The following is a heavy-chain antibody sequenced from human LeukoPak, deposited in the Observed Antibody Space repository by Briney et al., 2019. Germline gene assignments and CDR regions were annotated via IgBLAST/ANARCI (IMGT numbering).Heavy chain of an antibody. V-gene: IGHV1-2*02. CDR2: INPNSGGT. CDR3: ARGPHWDPHFDY. CDR1: GGTFIIYA. Sequence: ASVTVSCKASGGTFIIYAISWVRHAPGQGLEWMGWINPNSGGTNYAQKFLGRVTMTRDTSISTAYMELSRLRSDDTAVYYCARGPHWDPHFDYWGQGTLVTVSS. D-gene: IGHD7-27*01. J-gene: IGHJ4*02.